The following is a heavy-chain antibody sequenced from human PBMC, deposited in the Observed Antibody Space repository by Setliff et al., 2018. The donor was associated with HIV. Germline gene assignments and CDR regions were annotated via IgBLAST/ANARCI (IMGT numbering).Heavy chain of an antibody. V-gene: IGHV4-39*07. CDR2: IYYTETT. Sequence: PSETLSLTCSVSGSSLSSSDFYWGWIRQPPGKGLEWIGNIYYTETTYYNSSLKSRVTLSADTSKNQFSPKLTSVTAADTAVYYCARGNYYNLWADPFDFWGQGTLVTVSS. CDR3: ARGNYYNLWADPFDF. J-gene: IGHJ5*01. CDR1: GSSLSSSDFY. D-gene: IGHD3-3*01.